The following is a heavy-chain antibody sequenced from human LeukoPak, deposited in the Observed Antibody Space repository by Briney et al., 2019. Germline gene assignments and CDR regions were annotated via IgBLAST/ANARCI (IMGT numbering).Heavy chain of an antibody. D-gene: IGHD6-13*01. V-gene: IGHV3-30*03. CDR2: ISNDEKTR. CDR3: ARDPYSSSWSYGMDV. Sequence: PGRSLRVSCAASGFTFSSYGMHWVRQAPGKGLEWVAVISNDEKTRFYADSVKGRFTISRDNSKNTLYLQMNSLRAEDTAVYYCARDPYSSSWSYGMDVWGQGTAVTVSS. J-gene: IGHJ6*02. CDR1: GFTFSSYG.